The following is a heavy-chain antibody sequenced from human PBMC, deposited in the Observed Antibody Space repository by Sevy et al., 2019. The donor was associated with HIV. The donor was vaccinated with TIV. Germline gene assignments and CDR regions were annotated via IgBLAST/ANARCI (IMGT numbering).Heavy chain of an antibody. D-gene: IGHD2-2*01. CDR1: GGSISSSSYY. Sequence: SETLSLTCTVSGGSISSSSYYWGWIRQPPGKGLEWIGSIYYSGSTYYNPSLKSRFTISVDTSKNQFSLKLSSVTAADTAVYYCALISDIVVVPAAGNMDVWGQGTTVTVSS. CDR3: ALISDIVVVPAAGNMDV. CDR2: IYYSGST. V-gene: IGHV4-39*01. J-gene: IGHJ6*02.